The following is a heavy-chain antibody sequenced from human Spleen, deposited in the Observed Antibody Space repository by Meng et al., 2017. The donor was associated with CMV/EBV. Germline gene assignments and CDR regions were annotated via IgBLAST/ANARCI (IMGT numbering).Heavy chain of an antibody. CDR3: ARGCSSTTCYRGNGWFDP. V-gene: IGHV1-2*02. CDR1: GYTFTDYY. CDR2: INPNSGGT. Sequence: ASVKVSCKASGYTFTDYYMHWVRQAPGQGLEWMGWINPNSGGTNYAQKFQGRVTMTSDTSIGTVYMELSRLQSDDTAVYYCARGCSSTTCYRGNGWFDPWGQGTLVTVSS. J-gene: IGHJ5*02. D-gene: IGHD2-2*01.